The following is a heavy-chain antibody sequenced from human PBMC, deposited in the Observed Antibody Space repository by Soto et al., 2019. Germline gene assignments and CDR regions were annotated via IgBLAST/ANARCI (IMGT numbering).Heavy chain of an antibody. D-gene: IGHD6-19*01. J-gene: IGHJ3*02. CDR1: GFTFSSYS. CDR2: ISSSSSYI. CDR3: ARDHNSSGWYEKRDDAFDI. Sequence: GGSLRLSCAASGFTFSSYSMNWVRQAPGKGLEWVSSISSSSSYIYYADSVKGRFTISRDNAKNSLYLQMNSLRAEDTAVYYCARDHNSSGWYEKRDDAFDIWGQGTMVTVSS. V-gene: IGHV3-21*01.